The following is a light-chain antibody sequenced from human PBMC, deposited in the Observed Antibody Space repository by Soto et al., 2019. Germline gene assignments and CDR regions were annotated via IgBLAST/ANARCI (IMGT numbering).Light chain of an antibody. CDR3: SSYTSSSTLV. Sequence: QSALTQPASVSGSPGQSITISCTGTSSDVGGYNYVSWYQQHPGKAPKLMIYDVSNRTSGVSHRFSGSKSGNTASLTISGLQAEDEADYYCSSYTSSSTLVFGTGTKVTVL. J-gene: IGLJ1*01. V-gene: IGLV2-14*01. CDR2: DVS. CDR1: SSDVGGYNY.